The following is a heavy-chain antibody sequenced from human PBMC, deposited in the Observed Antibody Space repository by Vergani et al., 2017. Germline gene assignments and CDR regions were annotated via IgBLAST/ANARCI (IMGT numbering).Heavy chain of an antibody. CDR2: IYSGGST. V-gene: IGHV3-66*01. CDR3: ARDTYYDSRGPGNY. Sequence: EVQLVESGGGLVQPGGSLRLSCAASGFTVSSNYMSWFRQAPGKGLEWVSVIYSGGSTYYADSVKGRFTISRDNSKNTLYLQMNSLRAEDTAVYYCARDTYYDSRGPGNYWGQGTLVTVSS. D-gene: IGHD3-22*01. J-gene: IGHJ4*02. CDR1: GFTVSSNY.